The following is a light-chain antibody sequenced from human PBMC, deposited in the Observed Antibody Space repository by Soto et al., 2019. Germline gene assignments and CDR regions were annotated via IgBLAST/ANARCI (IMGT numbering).Light chain of an antibody. CDR2: GAS. CDR3: QQYGSSPLVT. V-gene: IGKV3-20*01. Sequence: EIVLTQSPGTLSLSPGERATLSCRASQSVSSNYLAWYQQKPGQAPRLLIYGASSRATGIPDRFSGSGSGTAFTLTISRLEPEDFAVYYCQQYGSSPLVTFGGGTKVEIK. CDR1: QSVSSNY. J-gene: IGKJ4*01.